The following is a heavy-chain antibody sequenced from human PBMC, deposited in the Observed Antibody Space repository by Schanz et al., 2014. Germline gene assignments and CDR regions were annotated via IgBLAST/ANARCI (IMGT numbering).Heavy chain of an antibody. CDR2: ISSSSSYI. CDR1: GFTFSSYG. V-gene: IGHV3-48*02. CDR3: AKVVASGPTTGPFDP. D-gene: IGHD1-26*01. J-gene: IGHJ5*02. Sequence: EVQLVESGGGLVQPGGSLRLSCAASGFTFSSYGMNWVRQAPGKGLEWVSYISSSSSYIYYADSMKGRFTISRDNSRNTLYLQMDSLRDEDTALYYCAKVVASGPTTGPFDPWGQGTLVTVSS.